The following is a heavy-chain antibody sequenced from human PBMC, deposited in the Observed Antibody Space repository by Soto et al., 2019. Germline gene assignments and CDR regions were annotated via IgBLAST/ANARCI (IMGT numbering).Heavy chain of an antibody. Sequence: QVQLQESGPGLVKPSQTLSLTCTVSGGSISSGGYYWSWIRQHPGKGLEWIGYIYYSGSTYYNPSLKSRVTISVDTSKNQFSLKLSSVTAADTAVYYCARYYDSSGYYWKGTYYYYGMDVWGQGTTVTVSS. CDR2: IYYSGST. J-gene: IGHJ6*02. CDR3: ARYYDSSGYYWKGTYYYYGMDV. V-gene: IGHV4-31*03. D-gene: IGHD3-22*01. CDR1: GGSISSGGYY.